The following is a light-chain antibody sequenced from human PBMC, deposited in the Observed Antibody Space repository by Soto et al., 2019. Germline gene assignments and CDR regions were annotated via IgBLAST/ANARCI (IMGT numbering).Light chain of an antibody. Sequence: DVVMPQSPLSLPVSLGQPASISCGARQSLVYSDVNTYLSSFQQRPGQSPRRLIYKVSDRGSGVPDRFSGSGSSTDFTLTVSRGEAADVGNWPPLTFGGGTKVEIK. J-gene: IGKJ4*01. CDR2: KVS. V-gene: IGKV2-30*01. CDR3: LT. CDR1: QSLVYSDVNTY.